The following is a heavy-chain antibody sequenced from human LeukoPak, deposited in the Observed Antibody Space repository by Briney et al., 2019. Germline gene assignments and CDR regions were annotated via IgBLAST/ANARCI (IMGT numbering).Heavy chain of an antibody. CDR1: GFTFSDHY. CDR3: ARLYEGVDV. Sequence: GGSLRLSCAASGFTFSDHYMDWVRQAPGQGLEWMGWINPNTGGTNYAQKFQGRVTMTRDTSISTTYMELSRLRSDDTAVYYCARLYEGVDVWGQGTTVTVSS. CDR2: INPNTGGT. J-gene: IGHJ6*02. V-gene: IGHV1-2*02. D-gene: IGHD2-8*01.